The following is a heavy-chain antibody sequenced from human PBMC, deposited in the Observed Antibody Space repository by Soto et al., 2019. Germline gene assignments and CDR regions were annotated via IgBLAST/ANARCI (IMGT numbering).Heavy chain of an antibody. D-gene: IGHD5-12*01. V-gene: IGHV1-3*05. Sequence: QVQLVQSGAEEKKPGASVKVSCKASGYTFTNYAMHWVRQAPRQRLEWMGWINAGNGNTKYSQKFQGRVTITRDTSASTAYMELSSLRSAATAVYYCARVSGYYLPDYWGQGTLVTVSS. CDR3: ARVSGYYLPDY. CDR1: GYTFTNYA. J-gene: IGHJ4*02. CDR2: INAGNGNT.